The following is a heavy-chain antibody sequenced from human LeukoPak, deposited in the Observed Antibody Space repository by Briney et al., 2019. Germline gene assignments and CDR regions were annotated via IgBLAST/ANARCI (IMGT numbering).Heavy chain of an antibody. J-gene: IGHJ4*02. V-gene: IGHV3-21*01. Sequence: GGSLRLSCAASGFTFSSYSMNWVRQAPGKGLEWVSSISSSSSYIYYADSVKGRFTISRDNAKNSLYLQMNSLRAEDTAVYYCARGPDVVTVALGYFDYWGQGTLVTVSS. CDR1: GFTFSSYS. D-gene: IGHD2-15*01. CDR3: ARGPDVVTVALGYFDY. CDR2: ISSSSSYI.